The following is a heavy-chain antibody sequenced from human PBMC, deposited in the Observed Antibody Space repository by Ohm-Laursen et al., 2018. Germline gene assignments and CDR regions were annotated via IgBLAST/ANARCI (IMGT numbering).Heavy chain of an antibody. V-gene: IGHV3-7*01. Sequence: SLRLSCAASGFSFSSYWMPWVRQTPGKGLEWVANINRDGGSESYVDSVQGRFTISRDNAKNLLYLQMNNLRAEDTAMYYCSRDYLSIWGQGTLVTVSS. J-gene: IGHJ3*01. CDR2: INRDGGSE. CDR1: GFSFSSYW. CDR3: SRDYLSI. D-gene: IGHD2/OR15-2a*01.